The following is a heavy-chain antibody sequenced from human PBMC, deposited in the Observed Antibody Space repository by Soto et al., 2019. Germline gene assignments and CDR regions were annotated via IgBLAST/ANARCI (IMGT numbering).Heavy chain of an antibody. V-gene: IGHV4-39*02. CDR1: GGSSSSRPYS. J-gene: IGHJ6*02. CDR3: ARRPRAVAGEDYHYAMDV. D-gene: IGHD6-19*01. Sequence: SETLSLTCVVSGGSSSSRPYSWGWIRQTPGKGLEWIGTVSSGGSTYYNPSLKSRVTMSLQTSNIHFSLKLSSVTAADTAKYYCARRPRAVAGEDYHYAMDVWGQGTTVTVSS. CDR2: VSSGGST.